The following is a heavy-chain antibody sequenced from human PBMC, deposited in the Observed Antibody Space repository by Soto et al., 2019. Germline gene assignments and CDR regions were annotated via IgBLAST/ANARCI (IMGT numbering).Heavy chain of an antibody. J-gene: IGHJ4*02. CDR3: ARDQYSSGWYHSIDY. V-gene: IGHV1-18*01. CDR1: GYTFTSYG. CDR2: ISAYNGNT. Sequence: GASVKVSCKASGYTFTSYGISWVRQAPGQGLEWMGWISAYNGNTNYAQKLQGRVTMTTDTSTSTAYMELRSLRSDDTAVYYCARDQYSSGWYHSIDYWGQGTLVTVSS. D-gene: IGHD6-19*01.